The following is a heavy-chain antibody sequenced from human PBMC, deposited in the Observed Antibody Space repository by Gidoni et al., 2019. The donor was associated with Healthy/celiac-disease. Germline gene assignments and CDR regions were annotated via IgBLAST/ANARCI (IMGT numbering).Heavy chain of an antibody. J-gene: IGHJ6*03. Sequence: EVQLVESGGGFVQPGGSLRLSCAASGFTFSSYWMHWVRHAPGKGLVWVSRINSGGSSTSYADSVKGRFTISRDNAKNTLYLQMNSLRAEDTAVYYCARGDYSNSYYYYYMDVWGKGTTVTVSS. CDR1: GFTFSSYW. V-gene: IGHV3-74*01. CDR3: ARGDYSNSYYYYYMDV. CDR2: INSGGSST. D-gene: IGHD4-4*01.